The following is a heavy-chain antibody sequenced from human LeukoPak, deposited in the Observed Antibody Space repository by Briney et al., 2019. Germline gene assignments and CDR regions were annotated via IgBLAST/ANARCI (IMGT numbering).Heavy chain of an antibody. V-gene: IGHV1-69*06. CDR2: IIPIFGTA. J-gene: IGHJ4*02. D-gene: IGHD6-19*01. CDR1: GGTFTSYA. CDR3: ARDGMDAHGYSSGCKSC. Sequence: ASVKVSCKASGGTFTSYAISWVRQAPGQGLEWMGRIIPIFGTANYAQKFQGRVTITADKSTSTAYMELSSLRSEDTAVYYCARDGMDAHGYSSGCKSCWGQGTLVTVSS.